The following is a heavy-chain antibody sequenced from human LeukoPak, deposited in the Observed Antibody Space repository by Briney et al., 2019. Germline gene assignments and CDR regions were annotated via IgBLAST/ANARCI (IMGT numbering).Heavy chain of an antibody. J-gene: IGHJ1*01. D-gene: IGHD2/OR15-2a*01. Sequence: GGSLRLSCAASGLRFSDYYVSWIRQAPGKGLQWVSYISIGGDIMHYADSVKGRFTSSRDNAKNSGYLEMNSLGAEDTAVYYCATNLIGAGEYFQQWGQGTLVTVSS. CDR1: GLRFSDYY. V-gene: IGHV3-11*01. CDR2: ISIGGDIM. CDR3: ATNLIGAGEYFQQ.